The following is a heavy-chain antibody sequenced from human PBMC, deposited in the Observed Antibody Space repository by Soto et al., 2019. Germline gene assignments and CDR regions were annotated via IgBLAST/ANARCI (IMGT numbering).Heavy chain of an antibody. Sequence: PSETLSLTCTVSGGSISSYYWSWIRQPPGKGLEWIGYIYYSGSTNYNPSLKSRVTISVDTSKNQFSLKLSSVTAADTAVYYCASGPLLGYCTNGVCYTAGLFDYWGQGTLVTVPS. D-gene: IGHD2-8*01. CDR3: ASGPLLGYCTNGVCYTAGLFDY. V-gene: IGHV4-59*01. CDR2: IYYSGST. CDR1: GGSISSYY. J-gene: IGHJ4*02.